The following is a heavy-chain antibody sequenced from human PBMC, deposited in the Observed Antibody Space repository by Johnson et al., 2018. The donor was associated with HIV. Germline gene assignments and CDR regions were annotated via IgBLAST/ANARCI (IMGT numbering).Heavy chain of an antibody. Sequence: QVQLVESGGGVVQPGRSLRLSCAASGFTFSSYAMHWVRQAPGKGLEWVAVISYDGSNTYYADSVKGRFTISRDNSKNTLYLQMNSLRAEDTAVYYCARGGASDAFDIWGQGTMVTVSS. CDR1: GFTFSSYA. CDR3: ARGGASDAFDI. D-gene: IGHD4/OR15-4a*01. J-gene: IGHJ3*02. CDR2: ISYDGSNT. V-gene: IGHV3-30-3*01.